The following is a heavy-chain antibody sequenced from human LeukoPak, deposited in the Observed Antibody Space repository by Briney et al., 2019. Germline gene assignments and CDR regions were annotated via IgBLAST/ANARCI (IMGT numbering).Heavy chain of an antibody. D-gene: IGHD2-2*01. Sequence: ASVKVSCKASGYTFTGYYMHWVRQAPGQGLEWMGWINPNSGGTNYAQKFQGRVTMTRDTSISTAYMELSRLRSDDTAVYYCAREVVVVPAASRFDPWGQGTLVTVSS. V-gene: IGHV1-2*02. CDR1: GYTFTGYY. CDR3: AREVVVVPAASRFDP. CDR2: INPNSGGT. J-gene: IGHJ5*02.